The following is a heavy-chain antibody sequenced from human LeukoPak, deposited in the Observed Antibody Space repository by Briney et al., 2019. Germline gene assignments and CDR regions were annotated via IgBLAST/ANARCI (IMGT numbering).Heavy chain of an antibody. CDR1: GFTFSSYG. J-gene: IGHJ4*02. Sequence: AGGSLRLSCAASGFTFSSYGMHWVRQAPGKGLGWVAVIWYGGSNKYYADSVKGRFTISRDNSKNTLYLQMNSLRAEDTAVYYCARDLYSVGLDTAMDNFDYWGQGTLVTVSS. CDR3: ARDLYSVGLDTAMDNFDY. V-gene: IGHV3-33*08. D-gene: IGHD5-18*01. CDR2: IWYGGSNK.